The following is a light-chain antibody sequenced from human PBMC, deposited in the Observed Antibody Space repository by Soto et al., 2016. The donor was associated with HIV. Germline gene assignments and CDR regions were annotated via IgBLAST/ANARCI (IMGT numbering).Light chain of an antibody. CDR3: QVWDSSRDHVV. J-gene: IGLJ2*01. CDR1: NVGSKT. CDR2: DDS. Sequence: SFVLTQPPSVSVAPGKTATITWWGNNVGSKTVHWYQQKPGQAPVVVVHDDSDRPSGIPERFSGSNSGNMATLTINRVEAGDEADYYCQVWDSSRDHVVFGGGTKLTVL. V-gene: IGLV3-21*03.